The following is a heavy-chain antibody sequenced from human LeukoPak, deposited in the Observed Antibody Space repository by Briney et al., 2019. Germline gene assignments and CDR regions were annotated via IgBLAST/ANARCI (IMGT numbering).Heavy chain of an antibody. J-gene: IGHJ4*02. CDR3: VRHPVPYCRSSTCYGGFD. CDR2: VYYSGST. Sequence: SETLSLTCTVSGGSISNHYWSRIRQPPGKGLEWIGYVYYSGSTYYNPSLKSRVTISVDTSKNQFSLTLSSATAADTAVYYCVRHPVPYCRSSTCYGGFDWGQGTLVTVSS. CDR1: GGSISNHY. D-gene: IGHD2-2*01. V-gene: IGHV4-59*08.